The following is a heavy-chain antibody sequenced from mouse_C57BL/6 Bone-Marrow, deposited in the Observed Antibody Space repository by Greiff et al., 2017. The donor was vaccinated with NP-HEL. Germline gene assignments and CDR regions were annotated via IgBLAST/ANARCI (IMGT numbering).Heavy chain of an antibody. Sequence: QVQLKESGAELVKPGASVKLSCKASGYTFTEYTIHWVKQRSGQGLEWIGWFYPGSGSIKYNEKFKDKATLTADKSSSTVYMELSRLTSEDSAVYFCARHEEWDYYGSSPYWYFDVWGTGTTVTVSS. J-gene: IGHJ1*03. CDR2: FYPGSGSI. CDR1: GYTFTEYT. CDR3: ARHEEWDYYGSSPYWYFDV. D-gene: IGHD1-1*01. V-gene: IGHV1-62-2*01.